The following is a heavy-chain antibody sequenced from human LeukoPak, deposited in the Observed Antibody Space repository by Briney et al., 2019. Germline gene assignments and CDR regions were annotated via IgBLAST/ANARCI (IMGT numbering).Heavy chain of an antibody. CDR3: ARRAGAYSHPYDY. D-gene: IGHD4/OR15-4a*01. CDR2: VSPPGGGT. V-gene: IGHV3-23*01. CDR1: GFTFSNHG. J-gene: IGHJ4*02. Sequence: GGSLRLSCAASGFTFSNHGMNWVRQAPGKGLEWLSGVSPPGGGTYYADSVKGRFTISRDNAKNSLYLQMNSLRVEDTAVYYCARRAGAYSHPYDYWGQGTLVTVSS.